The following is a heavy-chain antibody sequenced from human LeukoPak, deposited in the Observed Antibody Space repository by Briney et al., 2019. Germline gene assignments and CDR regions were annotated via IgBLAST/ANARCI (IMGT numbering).Heavy chain of an antibody. D-gene: IGHD3-3*01. CDR3: ARESRVYNWFDP. J-gene: IGHJ5*02. Sequence: SETLSLTCSASGGSINTRSYFWGWIRQPPGKGLEWIEYIYYSGSTNYDPSLKSRVTISVDTSKNQFSLKLSSVTAADTAVYYCARESRVYNWFDPWGQGTLVTVSS. V-gene: IGHV4-61*01. CDR2: IYYSGST. CDR1: GGSINTRSYF.